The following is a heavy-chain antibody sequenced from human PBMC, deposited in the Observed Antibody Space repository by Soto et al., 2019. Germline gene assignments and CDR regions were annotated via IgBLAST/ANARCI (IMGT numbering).Heavy chain of an antibody. J-gene: IGHJ4*02. CDR3: ARDTGLMAYFDY. CDR1: GFTFSSYT. Sequence: GGSLRLSCAASGFTFSSYTMNWVRQAPGKGLEWVSSSSSRSYYIYYADSVKGRFTISRDNAKNTLYLQMNSLRAEDTAVYYCARDTGLMAYFDYWGQGTLVTVSS. D-gene: IGHD2-8*01. V-gene: IGHV3-21*06. CDR2: SSSRSYYI.